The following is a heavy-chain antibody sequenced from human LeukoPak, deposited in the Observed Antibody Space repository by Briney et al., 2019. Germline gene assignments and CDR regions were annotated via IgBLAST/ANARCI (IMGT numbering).Heavy chain of an antibody. Sequence: GGSLRLSCAASGFTFSDYNMNWVRQAPGKGLESVSYMSRSGDIIYYADSVKGRFTISRDNAKNTLYLQMNSLRAENTAVYYCAKDNRPYYDFWSGYPDFDYWGQGTLVTVSS. CDR1: GFTFSDYN. CDR3: AKDNRPYYDFWSGYPDFDY. V-gene: IGHV3-48*01. J-gene: IGHJ4*02. CDR2: MSRSGDII. D-gene: IGHD3-3*01.